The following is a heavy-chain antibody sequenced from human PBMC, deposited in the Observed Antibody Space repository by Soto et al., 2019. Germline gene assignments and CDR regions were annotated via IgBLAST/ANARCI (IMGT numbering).Heavy chain of an antibody. J-gene: IGHJ4*02. CDR1: GGSISSSIYY. CDR2: IVYSGTT. V-gene: IGHV4-39*01. CDR3: ARIKSGYSGGWYFEY. D-gene: IGHD6-19*01. Sequence: SETLSLTCIVSGGSISSSIYYWGWIRQPQGKGLEGIGSIVYSGTTYYNPSLKIRVPISVDTSKHQSSLKLSSVSAADTAVYYCARIKSGYSGGWYFEYWGQGTLVT.